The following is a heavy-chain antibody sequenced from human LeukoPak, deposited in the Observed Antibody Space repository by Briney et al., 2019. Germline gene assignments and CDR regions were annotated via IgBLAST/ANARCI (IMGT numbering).Heavy chain of an antibody. CDR3: ARDHWLYSSKTWYYYGMDV. J-gene: IGHJ6*02. V-gene: IGHV4-59*01. D-gene: IGHD3-9*01. Sequence: SQTLSLTCTVSGGSISNYYWSWIRQPPGKGLEWIGYIYYSGSTTYNPSLKSRVTIFVDTSKNLLSLILTSVSASDTAIYYCARDHWLYSSKTWYYYGMDVWGQGTTVTVSS. CDR2: IYYSGST. CDR1: GGSISNYY.